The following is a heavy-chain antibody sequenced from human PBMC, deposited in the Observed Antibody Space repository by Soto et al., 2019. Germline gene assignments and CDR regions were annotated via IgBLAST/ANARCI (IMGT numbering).Heavy chain of an antibody. V-gene: IGHV4-30-4*01. Sequence: PSETLSLTCSFHRHSNSSADYYWHLFRQPPGKGLEWIGYIYYTGSAYYNPSLKCRVTLSVDTSKNQFSLKVISVTAADTAVYYCASGGSSNWFDPWGQGTLVTVS. CDR3: ASGGSSNWFDP. CDR1: RHSNSSADYY. D-gene: IGHD1-26*01. CDR2: IYYTGSA. J-gene: IGHJ5*02.